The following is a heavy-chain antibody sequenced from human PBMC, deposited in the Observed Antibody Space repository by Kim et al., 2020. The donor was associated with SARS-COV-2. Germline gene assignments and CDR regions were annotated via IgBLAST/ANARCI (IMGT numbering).Heavy chain of an antibody. D-gene: IGHD6-13*01. V-gene: IGHV4-59*08. CDR3: ARQVGHISSWDLGAFDI. Sequence: LKSRVTISVDTSKYQFSLKLGSVTAADTAVYYCARQVGHISSWDLGAFDIWGQGTMVTVSS. J-gene: IGHJ3*02.